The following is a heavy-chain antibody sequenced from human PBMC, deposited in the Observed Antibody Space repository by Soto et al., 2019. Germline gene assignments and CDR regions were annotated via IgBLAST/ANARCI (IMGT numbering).Heavy chain of an antibody. CDR1: GFTFSSYA. CDR2: ISGSGGST. D-gene: IGHD5-18*01. V-gene: IGHV3-23*01. Sequence: PGWSLRLSCAASGFTFSSYAMSWVRQAPGKGLEWVSAISGSGGSTYYADSVKGRFTISRDNSKNTLYLQMNSLRAEDTAVYYCAKGRSYGYYYYYYMDVWGKGTTVTVSS. J-gene: IGHJ6*03. CDR3: AKGRSYGYYYYYYMDV.